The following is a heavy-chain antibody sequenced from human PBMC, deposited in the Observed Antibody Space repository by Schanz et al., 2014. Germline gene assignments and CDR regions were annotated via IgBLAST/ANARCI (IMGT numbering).Heavy chain of an antibody. Sequence: QVRLVESGGGVVQPGRSLRLSCAASGFTLSSYGMHWVRQAPGKGLEWVGVISYDGSKKSYADSVKGRFTISRDNSKDTVYLQMNSLRAEDTAVYYCAKGRFGELSAFDIWGQGTMVDVSS. CDR3: AKGRFGELSAFDI. D-gene: IGHD3-10*01. CDR1: GFTLSSYG. V-gene: IGHV3-30*18. CDR2: ISYDGSKK. J-gene: IGHJ3*02.